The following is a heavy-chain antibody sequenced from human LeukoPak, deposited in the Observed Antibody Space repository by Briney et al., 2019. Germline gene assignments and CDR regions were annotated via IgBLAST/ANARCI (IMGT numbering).Heavy chain of an antibody. CDR2: ISNGATST. CDR1: GFTFTSYA. J-gene: IGHJ4*02. Sequence: GGSLRRYCAGSGFTFTSYALSWLLQAPGKGLEWVSKISNGATSTYYADSVKGRFPITRDNSKDTLYLQLNSLRGDDTAFFYCAKSPVGSTFGQNPYYYFFDSWGQGTLVTVSS. D-gene: IGHD1-26*01. V-gene: IGHV3-23*01. CDR3: AKSPVGSTFGQNPYYYFFDS.